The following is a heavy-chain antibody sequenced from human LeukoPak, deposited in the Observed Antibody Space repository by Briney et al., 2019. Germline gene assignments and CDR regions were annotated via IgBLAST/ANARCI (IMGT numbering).Heavy chain of an antibody. CDR2: IRSKSYGETT. Sequence: GGSLRLSCTASGFTFGDYAMNWVRQAPGKGLEWVGLIRSKSYGETTEYAASVRGRFTISRDDSRSVAYPQMNSLRAEDTAVYYCFGYISKSNYGMDVWGLGTTVTVSS. D-gene: IGHD6-13*01. J-gene: IGHJ6*02. CDR1: GFTFGDYA. CDR3: FGYISKSNYGMDV. V-gene: IGHV3-49*04.